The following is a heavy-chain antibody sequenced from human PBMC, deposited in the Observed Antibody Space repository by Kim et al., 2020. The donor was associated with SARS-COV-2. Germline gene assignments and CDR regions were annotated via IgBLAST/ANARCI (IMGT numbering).Heavy chain of an antibody. V-gene: IGHV3-74*01. D-gene: IGHD4-4*01. CDR2: INDDGSVT. J-gene: IGHJ4*02. Sequence: GGSLRLSCAASGFTFRTYWMHWVRQVPGKGLVWVSRINDDGSVTTYADSVKGRFTISTDNSKNMMYLQMNSLRAEDTAVYYCTRDPDYSKGASSDYWGQG. CDR1: GFTFRTYW. CDR3: TRDPDYSKGASSDY.